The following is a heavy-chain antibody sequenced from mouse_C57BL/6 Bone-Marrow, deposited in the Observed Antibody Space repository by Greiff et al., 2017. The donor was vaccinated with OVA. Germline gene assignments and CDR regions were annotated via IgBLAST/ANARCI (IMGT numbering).Heavy chain of an antibody. D-gene: IGHD2-5*01. CDR3: TTSYSNSYYAMDY. Sequence: VKLMESGAELVRPGASVKLSCTASGFNIKDDYMHWVKQRPEQGLEWIGWIDPENGDTEYASKFQGKATITADTSSNTAYLQLSSLTSEDTAVYYCTTSYSNSYYAMDYWGQGTSVTVSS. CDR1: GFNIKDDY. J-gene: IGHJ4*01. CDR2: IDPENGDT. V-gene: IGHV14-4*01.